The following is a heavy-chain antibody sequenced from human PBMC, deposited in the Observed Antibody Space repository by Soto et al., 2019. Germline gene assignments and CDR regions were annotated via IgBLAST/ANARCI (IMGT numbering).Heavy chain of an antibody. CDR2: ISAYNGNT. Sequence: ASVKVSCKASGYTFTRYGISWVRQAPGQGLEWMGWISAYNGNTNYAQKLQGRVTMTTDTSTSTAYMELRSLRSDNTAVYYCAREPGIAAAGAYYYCYGLAVWGKGTTVTVSS. CDR3: AREPGIAAAGAYYYCYGLAV. J-gene: IGHJ6*04. D-gene: IGHD6-13*01. V-gene: IGHV1-18*01. CDR1: GYTFTRYG.